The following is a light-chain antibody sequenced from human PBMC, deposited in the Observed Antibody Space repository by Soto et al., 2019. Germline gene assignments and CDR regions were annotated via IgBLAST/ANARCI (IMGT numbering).Light chain of an antibody. CDR2: EGS. CDR3: CSYASSSTYV. J-gene: IGLJ1*01. CDR1: NSDVGRYNL. V-gene: IGLV2-23*01. Sequence: QSALTQPASVSGSPGQSTTISCTGTNSDVGRYNLVSWYQQHPGKAPKLMIYEGSKRPSGVSTRFSGSKSGNMASLTISGLQAEDEADYYCCSYASSSTYVFGTGTKLNVL.